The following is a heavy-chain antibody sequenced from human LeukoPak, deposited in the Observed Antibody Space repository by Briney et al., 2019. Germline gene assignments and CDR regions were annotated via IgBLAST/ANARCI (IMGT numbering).Heavy chain of an antibody. CDR1: GFTFSSYE. V-gene: IGHV3-21*01. CDR3: VRDLTSGARFDF. Sequence: GGSLRLSCAASGFTFSSYEMNWVRQAPGKGLEWVSSISSSSSYIYYADSVKGRFTISRDNFRDTVFLELTTLRPEDTGLYYCVRDLTSGARFDFWGPGTLVTVSS. D-gene: IGHD3-9*01. J-gene: IGHJ4*01. CDR2: ISSSSSYI.